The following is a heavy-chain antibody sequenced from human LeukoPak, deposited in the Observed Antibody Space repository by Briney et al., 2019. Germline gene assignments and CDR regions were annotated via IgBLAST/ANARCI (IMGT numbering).Heavy chain of an antibody. CDR2: ISGSGDNT. CDR3: ARGVRIAVAGYIDY. D-gene: IGHD6-19*01. J-gene: IGHJ4*02. CDR1: GFTFSNYA. Sequence: GGSLRLSCAASGFTFSNYAMSWVRQAPRKGLEWVSGISGSGDNTYYADSVKGRFTVSRDNSKNTLYLQMNSLRAEDTTVYYCARGVRIAVAGYIDYWGQGTLVTVSS. V-gene: IGHV3-23*01.